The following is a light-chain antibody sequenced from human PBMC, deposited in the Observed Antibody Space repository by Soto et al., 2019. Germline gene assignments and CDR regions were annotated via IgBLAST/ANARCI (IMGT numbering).Light chain of an antibody. J-gene: IGKJ1*01. CDR1: QDIRTF. CDR2: AAF. Sequence: DLQMTQFPSSLSASVGDRVTITCRASQDIRTFLAWYQQRPGKVPKLLIYAAFTLQSGVPSRFSGSGSGTEFIYIISSLQADAVANYDCQKYTLAPWSFGRGTRVEI. V-gene: IGKV1-27*01. CDR3: QKYTLAPWS.